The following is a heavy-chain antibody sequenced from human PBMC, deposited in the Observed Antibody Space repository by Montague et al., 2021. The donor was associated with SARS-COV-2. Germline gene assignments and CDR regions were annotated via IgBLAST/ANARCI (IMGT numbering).Heavy chain of an antibody. CDR2: IHASGIX. D-gene: IGHD3-22*01. CDR3: ARGRFYYDSGELGS. CDR1: GGSISSGSYS. V-gene: IGHV4-61*02. Sequence: TLSLTCTVSGGSISSGSYSWSWIRQPAGKGLEWIGRIHASGIXTYNPSLETRVTMSVDTSKNQFSLKLSSVTAADTAVYYCARGRFYYDSGELGSWGQGTLVTVSS. J-gene: IGHJ5*02.